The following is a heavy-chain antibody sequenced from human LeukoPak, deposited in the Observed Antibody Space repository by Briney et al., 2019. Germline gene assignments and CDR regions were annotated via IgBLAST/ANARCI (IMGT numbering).Heavy chain of an antibody. V-gene: IGHV3-21*01. J-gene: IGHJ4*02. D-gene: IGHD2-21*01. Sequence: PGGSLRLSCAASGFTFSSYSMNWVRQAPGKGLEWVSSISSSSIYIYYADSVKGRFTISRDNAKNSLYLQMNSLRAEDTAVYYCARGISMTHPPGYWGQGTLVTVSS. CDR2: ISSSSIYI. CDR1: GFTFSSYS. CDR3: ARGISMTHPPGY.